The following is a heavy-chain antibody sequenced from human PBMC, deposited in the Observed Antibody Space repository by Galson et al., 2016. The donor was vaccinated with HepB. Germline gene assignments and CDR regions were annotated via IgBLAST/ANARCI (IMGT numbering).Heavy chain of an antibody. D-gene: IGHD1-26*01. Sequence: QSGAEVKKPGESLKISCKGSGYTFTTYWIAWVRQMPGKGLEWMGIIYPGDSDTRYSPSFQGQVTISADKSISTAYLQWSSLKASDTAMYNCARRRGEGLVGATLIDYWGQGTLVTVSS. CDR1: GYTFTTYW. J-gene: IGHJ4*02. V-gene: IGHV5-51*01. CDR3: ARRRGEGLVGATLIDY. CDR2: IYPGDSDT.